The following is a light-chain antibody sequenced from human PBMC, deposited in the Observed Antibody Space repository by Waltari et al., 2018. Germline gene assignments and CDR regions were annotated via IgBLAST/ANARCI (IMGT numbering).Light chain of an antibody. CDR3: SSYAGITNWV. CDR1: SIDVGVYNY. CDR2: EVS. V-gene: IGLV2-8*01. Sequence: QSALTQPPSASGSPGQSVTISCPGPSIDVGVYNYVSWYQQNPGKAPELIIYEVSRRPSGVPDRFSGSKSGNTASLTVSGLQAEDEADYYCSSYAGITNWVFGGGTKLTVL. J-gene: IGLJ3*02.